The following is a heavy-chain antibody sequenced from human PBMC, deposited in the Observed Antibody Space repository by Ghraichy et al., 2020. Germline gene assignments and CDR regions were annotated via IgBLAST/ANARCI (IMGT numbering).Heavy chain of an antibody. V-gene: IGHV4-34*01. D-gene: IGHD6-13*01. CDR2: INHSGST. CDR1: GGSFSGYY. J-gene: IGHJ4*02. CDR3: ARGIGYVYSSSWYGKYYFDY. Sequence: SETLSLTCAVYGGSFSGYYWSWIRQPPGKGLEWIGEINHSGSTNYNPSLKSRVTISVDTSKNQFSLKLSSVTAADTAVYYCARGIGYVYSSSWYGKYYFDYWGQGTLVTVSS.